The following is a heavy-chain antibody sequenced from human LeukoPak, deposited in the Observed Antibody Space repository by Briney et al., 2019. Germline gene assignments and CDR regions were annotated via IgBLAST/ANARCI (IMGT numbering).Heavy chain of an antibody. CDR3: ARKTGGSLDI. J-gene: IGHJ3*02. V-gene: IGHV3-48*01. Sequence: GGSLRLSCAASGFTFISYSMNWVRQGPGKGLEWVSFIAKGRFTISRDNAKNSLHLEMNSLRAEDTAVYYCARKTGGSLDIWGQGTMVTVSS. CDR2: I. D-gene: IGHD7-27*01. CDR1: GFTFISYS.